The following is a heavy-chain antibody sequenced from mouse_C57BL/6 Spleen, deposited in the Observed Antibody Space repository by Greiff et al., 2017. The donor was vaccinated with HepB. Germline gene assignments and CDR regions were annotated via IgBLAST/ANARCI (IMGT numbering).Heavy chain of an antibody. CDR3: ARSYYDYDPHYYAMDY. Sequence: VQLQQPGAELVKPGASVKLSCKASGYTFTSYWMHWVKQRPGRGLEWIGRIDPNSGGTKYNEKFKSKATLTVDKHSSTAYMQLSSLTSEDSAVYYCARSYYDYDPHYYAMDYWGQGTSVTVSS. CDR1: GYTFTSYW. J-gene: IGHJ4*01. D-gene: IGHD2-4*01. V-gene: IGHV1-72*01. CDR2: IDPNSGGT.